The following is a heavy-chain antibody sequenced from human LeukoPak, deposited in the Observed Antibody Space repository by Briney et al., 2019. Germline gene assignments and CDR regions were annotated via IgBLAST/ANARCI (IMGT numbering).Heavy chain of an antibody. CDR3: ARDRYYGSGSYYRGVNWFDP. J-gene: IGHJ5*02. CDR2: FNPTGGST. V-gene: IGHV1-46*01. D-gene: IGHD3-10*01. Sequence: ASVKVSCKASGYTFTSYYMQWVRQAPGQGLEWMGIFNPTGGSTSYAQKFQGRVTITRDTSASTAYMELSSLRSEDTAVNYCARDRYYGSGSYYRGVNWFDPWGQGTLVTVSS. CDR1: GYTFTSYY.